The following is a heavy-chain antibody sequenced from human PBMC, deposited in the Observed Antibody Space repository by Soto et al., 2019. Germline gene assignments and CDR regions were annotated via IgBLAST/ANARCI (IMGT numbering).Heavy chain of an antibody. J-gene: IGHJ4*02. CDR1: GGSFSGYY. CDR3: ARGRPSETTVVTPNGGY. Sequence: QVQLQQWGAGLLKPSETLSLTCAVYGGSFSGYYWSWIRQPPGKGLEWIGEINHSGSTNYNPSLKSRVTISVDTSKNQFSLKLSSVTAADTAVYYCARGRPSETTVVTPNGGYWGQGTLVTVSS. D-gene: IGHD4-17*01. V-gene: IGHV4-34*01. CDR2: INHSGST.